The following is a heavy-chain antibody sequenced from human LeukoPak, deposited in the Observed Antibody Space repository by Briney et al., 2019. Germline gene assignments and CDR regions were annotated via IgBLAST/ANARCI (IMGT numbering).Heavy chain of an antibody. CDR1: GFTFSSYG. CDR3: AKDQTGTTLSTGY. D-gene: IGHD1-1*01. Sequence: GGSLRLSCAASGFTFSSYGMSWVRQAPGKGLEWVSAISGSGGSTYYADSVKGRFTISRDNSRNTLYLQMNSLRAEDTALYYCAKDQTGTTLSTGYWGQGALVTVSS. CDR2: ISGSGGST. V-gene: IGHV3-23*01. J-gene: IGHJ4*02.